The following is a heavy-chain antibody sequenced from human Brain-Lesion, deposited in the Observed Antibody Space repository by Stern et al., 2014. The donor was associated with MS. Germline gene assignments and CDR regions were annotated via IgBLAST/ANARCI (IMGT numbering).Heavy chain of an antibody. CDR2: IHDSGST. CDR3: ATTRWDLFTWNWFDP. CDR1: GGSISSSGYY. V-gene: IGHV4-61*02. J-gene: IGHJ5*02. D-gene: IGHD1-26*01. Sequence: QVQLVESGPGLVKPSQTLSLTCTVSGGSISSSGYYWSWIRQPADKGLEWIGRIHDSGSTYYNPSLKRRVTISMDTAKNPFSLKLTPVTAADTAVYYCATTRWDLFTWNWFDPWGQGTLVTVSS.